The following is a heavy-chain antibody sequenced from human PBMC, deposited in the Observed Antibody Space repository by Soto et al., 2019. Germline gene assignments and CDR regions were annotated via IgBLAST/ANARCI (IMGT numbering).Heavy chain of an antibody. CDR2: NYYSGST. Sequence: QVQLQESGPGLVKPSQTLSLICTVSGGSISSGGYYWNWIRQHPGKGLEWIGYNYYSGSTYYNPSLKSRVTISVDTSKNQFSLKLSSVTAADTAVYYCARGFNVLVVTALPNWFDPWGQGTLVTVSS. CDR3: ARGFNVLVVTALPNWFDP. J-gene: IGHJ5*02. D-gene: IGHD2-21*02. CDR1: GGSISSGGYY. V-gene: IGHV4-31*03.